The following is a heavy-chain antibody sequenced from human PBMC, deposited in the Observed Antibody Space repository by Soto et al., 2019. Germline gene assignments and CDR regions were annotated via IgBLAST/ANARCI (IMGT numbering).Heavy chain of an antibody. V-gene: IGHV3-23*01. CDR3: AKQRRGIVVVVAPTREKGDWFDP. Sequence: EVQLLESGGGLVQPGGSLRLSCAASGFTFSSYAMSWVRQAPGKGLEWVSAISGSGGSTYYADSVKGRFTISRDNSKNTLYLQMISLRAEDTAVYYCAKQRRGIVVVVAPTREKGDWFDPWGQGTLVTVSS. CDR1: GFTFSSYA. D-gene: IGHD2-15*01. J-gene: IGHJ5*02. CDR2: ISGSGGST.